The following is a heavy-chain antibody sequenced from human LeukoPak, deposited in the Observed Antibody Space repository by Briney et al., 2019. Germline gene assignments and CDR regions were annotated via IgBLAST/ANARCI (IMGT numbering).Heavy chain of an antibody. Sequence: PGGSMRLSCAASGFILNNHAMTWVRQAPGKGLQWISVISGCGRTIEYEDSVKGRFTISRDNSKNTVSLQMNNLRVEDTAIYYCAKKVMVKRYIDYWGQGTPVTVSS. CDR1: GFILNNHA. CDR2: ISGCGRTI. V-gene: IGHV3-23*01. J-gene: IGHJ4*02. D-gene: IGHD5-18*01. CDR3: AKKVMVKRYIDY.